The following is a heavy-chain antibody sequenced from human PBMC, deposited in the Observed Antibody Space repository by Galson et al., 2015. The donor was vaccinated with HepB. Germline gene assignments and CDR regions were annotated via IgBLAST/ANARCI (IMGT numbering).Heavy chain of an antibody. CDR1: GYTFTSYA. V-gene: IGHV7-4-1*02. D-gene: IGHD3-9*01. CDR2: INTNTGNP. J-gene: IGHJ3*02. CDR3: ARDANAEEYFDWLFLHDAFDI. Sequence: SVKVSCKASGYTFTSYAMNWVRQAPGQGLEWMGWINTNTGNPTYAQGFTGRFVFSLDTSVSTEYLQISSLKAEDTAVYYCARDANAEEYFDWLFLHDAFDIWGQGTMVTVSS.